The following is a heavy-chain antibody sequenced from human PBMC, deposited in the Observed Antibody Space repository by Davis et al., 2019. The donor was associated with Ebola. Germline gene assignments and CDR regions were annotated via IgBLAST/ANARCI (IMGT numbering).Heavy chain of an antibody. CDR2: INAGNGNT. CDR3: ARRLGFGGWFDP. J-gene: IGHJ5*02. D-gene: IGHD3-10*01. V-gene: IGHV1-3*01. Sequence: ASVKVSCKASGYTFTSYAMHWVRQAPGQRLEWMGWINAGNGNTKYSQKFQGRVTMTMNTSISTAYMELSSLRSEDTAMYYCARRLGFGGWFDPWGQGTLVTVSS. CDR1: GYTFTSYA.